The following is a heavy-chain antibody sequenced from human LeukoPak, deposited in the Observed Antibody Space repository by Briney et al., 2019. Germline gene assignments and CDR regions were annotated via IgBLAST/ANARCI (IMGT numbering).Heavy chain of an antibody. D-gene: IGHD2-15*01. CDR2: INHSGST. J-gene: IGHJ4*02. V-gene: IGHV4-34*01. CDR1: GGSFSGYY. Sequence: ASETLSLTCAVYGGSFSGYYWSWIRQPPGKGLGWIGEINHSGSTNCNPSLKSRVTISVDTSKNQFSLKLSSVTAADTAVYYCARTKYCSGGSCYSGSLDYWGQGTLVTVSS. CDR3: ARTKYCSGGSCYSGSLDY.